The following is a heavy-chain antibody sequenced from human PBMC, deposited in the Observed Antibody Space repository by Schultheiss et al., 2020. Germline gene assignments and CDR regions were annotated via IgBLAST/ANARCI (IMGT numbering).Heavy chain of an antibody. CDR2: ITDSSGNT. CDR1: GFTFSSYH. J-gene: IGHJ6*02. Sequence: GGSLRLSCAASGFTFSSYHMSWVRQAPGKGLEWVSSITDSSGNTYYADSVKGRFTISRDNSKHTLYLQMNSLRAEDTAVYYCAREDIVVVPAAILGSYYYYGMDVWGQGTTVTVSS. V-gene: IGHV3-23*01. D-gene: IGHD2-2*01. CDR3: AREDIVVVPAAILGSYYYYGMDV.